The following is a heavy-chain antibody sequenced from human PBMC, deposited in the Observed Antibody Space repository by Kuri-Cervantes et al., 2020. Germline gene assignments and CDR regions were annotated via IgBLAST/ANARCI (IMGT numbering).Heavy chain of an antibody. CDR1: GGSISSSGYY. Sequence: SETLSLTCTVSGGSISSSGYYWGWIRQPPGKGLEWIGSLYYSGTTYYNPSLKSRVTISVDKSKNQFSLKLTSVTAADTAVYYCAREWITFYYDSSGYQGFDSWGQGTLVTVSS. CDR3: AREWITFYYDSSGYQGFDS. CDR2: LYYSGTT. V-gene: IGHV4-39*07. D-gene: IGHD3-22*01. J-gene: IGHJ4*02.